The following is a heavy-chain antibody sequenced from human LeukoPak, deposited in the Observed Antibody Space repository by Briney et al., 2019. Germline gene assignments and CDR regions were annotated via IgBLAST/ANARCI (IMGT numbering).Heavy chain of an antibody. J-gene: IGHJ4*02. D-gene: IGHD3-3*01. CDR3: ARATRTLRFLEWLPEFDY. V-gene: IGHV1-18*01. CDR1: GYTFTSYG. Sequence: ASVKVSCKASGYTFTSYGISWVRQAPGQGLEWMGWISAYNGNTNYAQKLQGRVTMTTDTSTSTAYMELRSLRSDGTAVYYCARATRTLRFLEWLPEFDYWGQGTLVTVSS. CDR2: ISAYNGNT.